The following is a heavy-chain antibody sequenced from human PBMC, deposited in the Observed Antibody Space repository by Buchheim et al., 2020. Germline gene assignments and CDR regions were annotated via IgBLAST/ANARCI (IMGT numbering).Heavy chain of an antibody. J-gene: IGHJ4*02. CDR2: ISYDGSNK. V-gene: IGHV3-30-3*01. Sequence: QVQLVESGGGVVQPGRSLRLSCAASGFTFSSYAMHWVHQAPGKGLEWVAVISYDGSNKYYADSVKGRFTISRDNSKNTLYLQMNSLRAEDTAVYYCARDPYGDYEGGYWGQGTL. CDR3: ARDPYGDYEGGY. D-gene: IGHD4-17*01. CDR1: GFTFSSYA.